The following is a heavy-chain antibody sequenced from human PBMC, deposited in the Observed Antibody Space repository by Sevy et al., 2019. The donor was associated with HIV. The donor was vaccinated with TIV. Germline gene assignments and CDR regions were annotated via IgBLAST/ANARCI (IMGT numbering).Heavy chain of an antibody. V-gene: IGHV3-23*01. Sequence: GGSLRLSCAASRFTFSDYAMSWVRQAPGKGLEFVSSISSSDNSIYYADSVKGRFTISKDNSKNTRYLIMNSLTAEDTAVYYCAKGGILTVHGYWGQGTLVTVSS. CDR2: ISSSDNSI. D-gene: IGHD3-9*01. J-gene: IGHJ4*02. CDR3: AKGGILTVHGY. CDR1: RFTFSDYA.